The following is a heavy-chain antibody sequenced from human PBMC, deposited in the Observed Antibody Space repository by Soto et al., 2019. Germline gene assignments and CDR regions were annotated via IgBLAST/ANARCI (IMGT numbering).Heavy chain of an antibody. J-gene: IGHJ5*02. D-gene: IGHD2-21*01. CDR2: TSIGGNT. V-gene: IGHV3-23*01. CDR3: ARDLRPGLIVPTKSGFDP. CDR1: GFPFNTYA. Sequence: SLRLSCEASGFPFNTYAMAWFRQVPGMGLEWVSTTSIGGNTDLAESVRGRFTVSRDNSKNTLYLQMTNLRVEDAAIYFCARDLRPGLIVPTKSGFDPWGQGTRVTSPQ.